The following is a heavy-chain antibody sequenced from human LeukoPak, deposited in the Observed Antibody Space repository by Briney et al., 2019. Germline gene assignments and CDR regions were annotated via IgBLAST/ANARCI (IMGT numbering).Heavy chain of an antibody. V-gene: IGHV4-39*01. Sequence: SETLSLTCTVSGGSINSHGYYWGWIRQPPGKGLEWIGSVYYDGTSYSNPSLKSRVAVFVDTSRDQFSLDLSFVTAADTALYYCVRHISTNTGYFDSCGQGTLVSVSS. CDR3: VRHISTNTGYFDS. D-gene: IGHD5-24*01. CDR2: VYYDGTS. CDR1: GGSINSHGYY. J-gene: IGHJ4*02.